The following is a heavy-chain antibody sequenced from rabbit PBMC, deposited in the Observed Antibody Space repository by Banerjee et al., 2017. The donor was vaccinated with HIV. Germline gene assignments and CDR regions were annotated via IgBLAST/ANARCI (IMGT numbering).Heavy chain of an antibody. CDR2: IATSSAST. J-gene: IGHJ4*01. CDR1: GFPFSSSYN. Sequence: QEQLGESGGGLVQPGASLPLTCTASGFPFSSSYNMCWVRQAPGKGLERIACIATSSASTWYASWAKGRFTISKTSSTTVTLQMTSLTAADTATYFCARGTGGAGDGLNLWGQGTLVTVS. D-gene: IGHD4-2*01. CDR3: ARGTGGAGDGLNL. V-gene: IGHV1S45*01.